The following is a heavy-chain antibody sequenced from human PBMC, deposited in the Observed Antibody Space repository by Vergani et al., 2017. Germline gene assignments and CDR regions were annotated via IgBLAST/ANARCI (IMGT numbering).Heavy chain of an antibody. D-gene: IGHD6-13*01. V-gene: IGHV4-34*01. CDR1: GGSFSGYY. J-gene: IGHJ5*02. Sequence: QVQLQQWGAGLLKPSETLSLTCAVYGGSFSGYYWSWIRQPPGKGLEWIGEINHSGSTNYNPSLKSRVTISVDTSKNQFSLKLSSVTAADTAVYYCARGGEGPSAAAWWWFDPWGQGTLVTVSS. CDR2: INHSGST. CDR3: ARGGEGPSAAAWWWFDP.